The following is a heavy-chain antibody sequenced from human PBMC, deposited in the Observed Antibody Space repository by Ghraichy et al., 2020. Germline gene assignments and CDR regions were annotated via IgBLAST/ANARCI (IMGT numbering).Heavy chain of an antibody. CDR3: AKDDGLTTVYYFDY. Sequence: GESLNISCAASGFTFDDYAMHWVRQAPGKGLEWVSLISGDGGSTYYADSVKGRFTISRDNSKNSLYLQMNSLRTEDTALYYCAKDDGLTTVYYFDYWGQGTLVTVSS. D-gene: IGHD4-17*01. CDR1: GFTFDDYA. J-gene: IGHJ4*02. V-gene: IGHV3-43*02. CDR2: ISGDGGST.